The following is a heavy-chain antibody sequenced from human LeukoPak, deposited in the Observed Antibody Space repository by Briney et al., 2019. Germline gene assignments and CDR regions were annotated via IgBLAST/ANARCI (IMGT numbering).Heavy chain of an antibody. J-gene: IGHJ4*02. CDR2: IYHSGST. Sequence: SQTLSLTCAVSGGSISSGGYSWSWIRQPPGKGLEWIGYIYHSGSTYYNPSLKSRVTISVDRSKNQFSLKLSSVTAADTAVYYCARGRDDSRYYYDSSGYYRLDYWGQGTLVTVSS. V-gene: IGHV4-30-2*01. D-gene: IGHD3-22*01. CDR1: GGSISSGGYS. CDR3: ARGRDDSRYYYDSSGYYRLDY.